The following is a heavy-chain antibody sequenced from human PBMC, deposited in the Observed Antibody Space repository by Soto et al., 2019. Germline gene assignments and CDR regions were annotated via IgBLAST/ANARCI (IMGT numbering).Heavy chain of an antibody. V-gene: IGHV3-48*02. CDR1: GFTFNNYS. Sequence: VQLVESGGGLVQPGGSLRLSCAASGFTFNNYSMHWVRQAPGKGLEWVSYISGSSNTIYYTDSVKGRFTISRDNAKNSLYLQMNSLSDEDTAVYYCARCHRRITVFGVALFDYWGQGALVTVSS. D-gene: IGHD3-3*01. J-gene: IGHJ4*02. CDR3: ARCHRRITVFGVALFDY. CDR2: ISGSSNTI.